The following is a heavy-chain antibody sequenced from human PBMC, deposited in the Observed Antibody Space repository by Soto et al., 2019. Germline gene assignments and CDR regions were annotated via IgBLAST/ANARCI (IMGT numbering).Heavy chain of an antibody. V-gene: IGHV3-23*01. Sequence: PGGSLRLSCAASGFTFSSYAMSWVRQAPGKGMEWVSAISGSGGSTYYADSVKGRFTIARDNSKNTLYLQMNRLRAEDTAVYYCAKDLREVATIFGVVITHYYYYYGMDVWGQGTTVTVSS. CDR2: ISGSGGST. J-gene: IGHJ6*02. D-gene: IGHD3-3*01. CDR1: GFTFSSYA. CDR3: AKDLREVATIFGVVITHYYYYYGMDV.